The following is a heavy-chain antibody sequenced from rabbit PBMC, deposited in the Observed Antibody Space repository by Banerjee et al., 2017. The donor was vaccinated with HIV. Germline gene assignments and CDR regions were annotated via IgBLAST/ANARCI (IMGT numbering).Heavy chain of an antibody. Sequence: QSLEESGGGLVKPGGTLTLTCKASGIDFSSYYYMCWVRQAPGKGLEWIACIGAGSSVGTDYASWVNGRFTISRSTSLNTVDLKMTSLTAADTATYFCGRGLTLADLWGQGTLVTVS. CDR2: IGAGSSVGT. CDR1: GIDFSSYYY. D-gene: IGHD4-2*01. V-gene: IGHV1S43*01. CDR3: GRGLTLADL. J-gene: IGHJ4*01.